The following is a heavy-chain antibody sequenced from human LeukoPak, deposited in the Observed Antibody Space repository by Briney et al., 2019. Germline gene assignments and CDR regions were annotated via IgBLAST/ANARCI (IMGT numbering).Heavy chain of an antibody. CDR3: ARDKCSSTSCYRYYYYYYGMDV. J-gene: IGHJ6*02. CDR1: GYTFTGYY. CDR2: SNPNSGGT. Sequence: GASVKVSCKASGYTFTGYYMHWVRQAPGQGLEWMGWSNPNSGGTNYAQKLQGRVTMTTDTSTSTAYMELRSLRPDDTAVDYCARDKCSSTSCYRYYYYYYGMDVWGQGTTVTVSS. V-gene: IGHV1-2*02. D-gene: IGHD2-2*01.